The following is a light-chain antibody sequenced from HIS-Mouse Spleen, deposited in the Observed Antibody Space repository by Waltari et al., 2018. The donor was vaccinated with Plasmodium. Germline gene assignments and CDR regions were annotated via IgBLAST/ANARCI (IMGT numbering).Light chain of an antibody. J-gene: IGLJ3*02. CDR2: DVR. Sequence: QSALTQPASVSGSPGQSITIPCTGTSSDVGGYNYFSWYQQHPGKAPKLMIYDVRNRPSGVSNRFSGSKSGNTASLTISGLQAEDEADYYCSSYTSSSTWVFGGGTKLTVL. CDR3: SSYTSSSTWV. V-gene: IGLV2-14*03. CDR1: SSDVGGYNY.